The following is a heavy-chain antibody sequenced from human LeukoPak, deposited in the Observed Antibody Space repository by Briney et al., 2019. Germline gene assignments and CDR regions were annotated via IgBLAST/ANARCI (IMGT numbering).Heavy chain of an antibody. V-gene: IGHV1-69*06. D-gene: IGHD3-22*01. Sequence: SVKVSCKASGGTFSSYAISWVRQAPGQGLEWMGGIIPIFGTANYAQKFQGRVTITADKSTSTAYMELSSLRSEDTAVYYCASILYDSSGYYYGPFDYWGQGTLSPSPQ. J-gene: IGHJ4*02. CDR1: GGTFSSYA. CDR2: IIPIFGTA. CDR3: ASILYDSSGYYYGPFDY.